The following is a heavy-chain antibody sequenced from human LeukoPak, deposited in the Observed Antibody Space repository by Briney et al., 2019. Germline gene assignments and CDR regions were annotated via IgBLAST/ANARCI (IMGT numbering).Heavy chain of an antibody. CDR3: ARHLGRGGAIDY. V-gene: IGHV4-39*01. D-gene: IGHD3-16*02. Sequence: LETLSLTCTVSGGSISSSSYYWGWIRQPPGKGLEWIGSIYYSGSTYYNPSLKSRVTISVDTSKNQFSLKLSSVTVADTAVYYCARHLGRGGAIDYWGQGTLVTVSS. CDR2: IYYSGST. CDR1: GGSISSSSYY. J-gene: IGHJ4*02.